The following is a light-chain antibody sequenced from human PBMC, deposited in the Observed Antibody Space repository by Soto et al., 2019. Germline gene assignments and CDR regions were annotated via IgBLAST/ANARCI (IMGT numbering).Light chain of an antibody. J-gene: IGKJ1*01. CDR3: QQSYSSRP. CDR1: QSISSY. CDR2: TAS. Sequence: DIQMTQSPSSLSASVGDRVTITCRASQSISSYLNWYQQKPGKAPKLLSYTASSLQSGVTSRFSGSGSGTDFTLTISSLQPEDFATYYCQQSYSSRPFGQGTKVEIK. V-gene: IGKV1-39*01.